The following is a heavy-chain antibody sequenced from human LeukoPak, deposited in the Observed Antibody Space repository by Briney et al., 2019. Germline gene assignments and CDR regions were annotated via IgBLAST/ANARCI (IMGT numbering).Heavy chain of an antibody. CDR1: GFTFSSYA. CDR3: AKDSCRYYNSSGYPIFLDY. Sequence: PGGSLRLSRAASGFTFSSYAMSWVRQAPGKGLEWVSAISGSGGNTYYADSVKGRFTMSRDNSKKTLYLQMNSLRAEDTAVYYCAKDSCRYYNSSGYPIFLDYGAREPWSPSPQ. CDR2: ISGSGGNT. V-gene: IGHV3-23*01. J-gene: IGHJ4*02. D-gene: IGHD3-22*01.